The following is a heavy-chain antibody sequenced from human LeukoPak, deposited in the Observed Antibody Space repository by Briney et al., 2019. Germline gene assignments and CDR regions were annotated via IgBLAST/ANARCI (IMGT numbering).Heavy chain of an antibody. J-gene: IGHJ4*02. D-gene: IGHD6-13*01. Sequence: ASVKVSCKASGGTFSSYAISWVRQAPGQGLEWMGRIIPIFGTANSAQKFQGRVTITTDESTSTAYMELSSLRSEDTPVYYCARPEAAAALPFDYWGQGTLVTVSS. CDR3: ARPEAAAALPFDY. CDR1: GGTFSSYA. V-gene: IGHV1-69*05. CDR2: IIPIFGTA.